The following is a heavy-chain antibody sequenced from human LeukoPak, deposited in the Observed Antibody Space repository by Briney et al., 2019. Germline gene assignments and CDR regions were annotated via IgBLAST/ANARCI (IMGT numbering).Heavy chain of an antibody. V-gene: IGHV3-23*01. D-gene: IGHD4-17*01. Sequence: TGGSLRLSCAASGFTFSSYAMSWVRQVPGKGLEWVSSMSGSGGSTYYADSVKGRFTISRDDSKNTLYLQMNSLRAEDTAVYYCARVRYGELDVWGQGTTVTVSS. J-gene: IGHJ6*02. CDR2: MSGSGGST. CDR1: GFTFSSYA. CDR3: ARVRYGELDV.